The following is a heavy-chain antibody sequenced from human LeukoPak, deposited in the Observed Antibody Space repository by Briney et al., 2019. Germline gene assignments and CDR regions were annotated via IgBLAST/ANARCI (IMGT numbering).Heavy chain of an antibody. D-gene: IGHD3-22*01. V-gene: IGHV4-59*08. CDR2: IYYSGST. CDR3: ARHQTYYYDSSGSTNWFDP. J-gene: IGHJ5*02. CDR1: GGSISSYY. Sequence: PSETLSLTCTVSGGSISSYYWSWIRQPPGKGLEWIGYIYYSGSTNYNPSLKSRVTISVDTSKNQFSLKLSSVTAADTAVYYCARHQTYYYDSSGSTNWFDPWGQGTLVTVSS.